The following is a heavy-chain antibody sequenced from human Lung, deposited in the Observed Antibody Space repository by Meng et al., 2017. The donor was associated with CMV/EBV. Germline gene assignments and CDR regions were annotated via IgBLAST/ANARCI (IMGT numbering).Heavy chain of an antibody. CDR1: GGSISSSSYY. Sequence: SXTVSGGSISSSSYYWGWIRQPPGKGLEWIGSIYYSGSTYYNPSLKSRVTISVDTSKNQFSLKLSSVTTADTAVYYCARPIYSSSSFDYWGQGTLVTVSS. V-gene: IGHV4-39*01. J-gene: IGHJ4*02. D-gene: IGHD6-6*01. CDR3: ARPIYSSSSFDY. CDR2: IYYSGST.